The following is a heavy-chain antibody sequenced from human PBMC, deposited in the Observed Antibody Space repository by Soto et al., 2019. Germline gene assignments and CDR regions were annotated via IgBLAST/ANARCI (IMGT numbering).Heavy chain of an antibody. CDR1: GFTLSNAW. V-gene: IGHV3-15*01. CDR2: IKSKTDGGTT. J-gene: IGHJ6*01. CDR3: TTFNRICGADNYYYGMDV. D-gene: IGHD3-3*02. Sequence: GRSLSLSCAPSGFTLSNAWMSWVRPAPGKGLEWVGRIKSKTDGGTTDYAAPVKGRFTISRDDSKNRLYLQMNSLKTEDTAVYYCTTFNRICGADNYYYGMDVWGQGTTVTVSS.